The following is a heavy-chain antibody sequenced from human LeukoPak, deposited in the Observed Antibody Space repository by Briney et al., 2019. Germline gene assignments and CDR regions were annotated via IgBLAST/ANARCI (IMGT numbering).Heavy chain of an antibody. Sequence: SETLSLTCTVSGYSISSGYYWGWIRQPPGKGLEWIGSIYHSGSTYYNPSLKSRVTISVDTSKNQFSLKLSSVTAADTAVYYCARETTYYYDSSGYGPYSFDYWGQGTLVTVSS. D-gene: IGHD3-22*01. V-gene: IGHV4-38-2*02. J-gene: IGHJ4*02. CDR3: ARETTYYYDSSGYGPYSFDY. CDR1: GYSISSGYY. CDR2: IYHSGST.